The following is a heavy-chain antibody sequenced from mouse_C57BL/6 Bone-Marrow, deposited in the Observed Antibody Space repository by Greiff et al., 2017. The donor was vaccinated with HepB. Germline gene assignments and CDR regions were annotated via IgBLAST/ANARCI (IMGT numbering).Heavy chain of an antibody. CDR3: ARPQLRLRGFAY. D-gene: IGHD3-2*02. CDR1: GYTFTSYW. CDR2: INPSNGGT. Sequence: VQLQQPGTELVKPGASVKLSCKASGYTFTSYWMHWVKQRPGQGLEWIGNINPSNGGTNYNEKFKSKATMTVDKSSSTAYMQLSSLTSEDSAVYYCARPQLRLRGFAYWGQGTLVTVSA. V-gene: IGHV1-53*01. J-gene: IGHJ3*01.